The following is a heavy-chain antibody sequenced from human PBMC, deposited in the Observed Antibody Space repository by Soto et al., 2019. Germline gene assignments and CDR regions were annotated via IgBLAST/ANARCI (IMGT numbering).Heavy chain of an antibody. D-gene: IGHD4-17*01. J-gene: IGHJ4*02. CDR1: GGSVSSGSYY. Sequence: SETLSLTCTVSGGSVSSGSYYWSWIRQPPGKRLEWIVYVYYSGTTSYNPSLKSRVTISVDLSKNQFSLRLSSVTTADTALYYCARTTAVPNTLRSRYFFDYWGQGTLVTVSS. CDR3: ARTTAVPNTLRSRYFFDY. CDR2: VYYSGTT. V-gene: IGHV4-61*01.